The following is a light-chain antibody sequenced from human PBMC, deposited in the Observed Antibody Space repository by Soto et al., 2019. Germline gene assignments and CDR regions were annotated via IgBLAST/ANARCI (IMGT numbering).Light chain of an antibody. CDR2: EVS. CDR3: SSYTSSITYVV. Sequence: QSVLTQPASVSGSPGQSITISCTGTSSDVGGYNYVSWYQQHPGKAPKLTIYEVSNRPSGVSHRFSGSKSGNTASLTISGLQAEDEADYYCSSYTSSITYVVFGGGTKLTVL. J-gene: IGLJ2*01. CDR1: SSDVGGYNY. V-gene: IGLV2-14*01.